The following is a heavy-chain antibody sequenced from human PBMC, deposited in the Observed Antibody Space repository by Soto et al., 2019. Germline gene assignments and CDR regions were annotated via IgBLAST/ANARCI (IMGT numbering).Heavy chain of an antibody. CDR3: ARGGRTPNPFDY. V-gene: IGHV1-8*01. J-gene: IGHJ4*02. Sequence: ASVKVSCKASGYTFTSYDINWVRQATGQGLEWMGWMNPNSGNTGYAQKFQGRVTMTRNTSISTAYMELSSLRSEDTVVYYCARGGRTPNPFDYWGQGTLVTVSS. CDR1: GYTFTSYD. CDR2: MNPNSGNT.